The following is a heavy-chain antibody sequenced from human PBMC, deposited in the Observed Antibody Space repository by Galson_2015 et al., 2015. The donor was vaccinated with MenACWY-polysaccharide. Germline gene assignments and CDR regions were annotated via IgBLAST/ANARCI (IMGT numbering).Heavy chain of an antibody. V-gene: IGHV3-23*01. Sequence: SLRLSCAASGFTFSSYAMTWVRQAPGKGLEWVSTVSASDDRTYNAESVQGRFSISRDNSKNTLYLQMNNLRAEDTAVYYCSKGRGYCTGGWHHAYWGQGTLVTVSS. J-gene: IGHJ4*02. D-gene: IGHD2-8*02. CDR2: VSASDDRT. CDR1: GFTFSSYA. CDR3: SKGRGYCTGGWHHAY.